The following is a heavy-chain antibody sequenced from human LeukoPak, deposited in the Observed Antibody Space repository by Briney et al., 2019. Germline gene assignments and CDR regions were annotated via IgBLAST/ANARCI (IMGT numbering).Heavy chain of an antibody. D-gene: IGHD3-10*01. J-gene: IGHJ3*02. Sequence: GGSLRLSCAASGFTFSSYAMGWVRQAPGKGLEWVSGISGSGNSAYYRDSVKGRFTISRDNSKNTLYLQMNSLRAEDTAVYYCARSRAGSGSYFGAFDIWGQGTMVTVSS. CDR2: ISGSGNSA. CDR1: GFTFSSYA. V-gene: IGHV3-23*01. CDR3: ARSRAGSGSYFGAFDI.